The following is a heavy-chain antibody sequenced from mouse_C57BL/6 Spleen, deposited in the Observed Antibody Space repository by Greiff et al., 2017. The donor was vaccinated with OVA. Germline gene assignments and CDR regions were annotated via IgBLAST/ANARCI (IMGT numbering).Heavy chain of an antibody. CDR1: GYTFTSYW. CDR2: IDPSDSYT. J-gene: IGHJ3*01. Sequence: QVQLQQPGAELVKPGASVKLSCKASGYTFTSYWMQWVKQRPGQGLEWIGEIDPSDSYTNYNQKFKGKATLTVDPSSSTAYMQLSGLTAEDSAVYYCARRGPSFAYWGQGTLVTVSA. CDR3: ARRGPSFAY. V-gene: IGHV1-50*01.